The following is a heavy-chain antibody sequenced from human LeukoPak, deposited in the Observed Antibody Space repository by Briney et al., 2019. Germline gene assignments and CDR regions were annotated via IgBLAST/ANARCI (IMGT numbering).Heavy chain of an antibody. Sequence: SVKVSCKASGGTFSSYAISWVRQAPGQGLEWMGGIIPIFGTANYAQKFQGRVTITADESTSTAYMELSSLRSEDTAVYYCASTDCSSTSCYVGEYFQHWGQGTLVTVSP. J-gene: IGHJ1*01. CDR1: GGTFSSYA. CDR3: ASTDCSSTSCYVGEYFQH. V-gene: IGHV1-69*13. D-gene: IGHD2-2*01. CDR2: IIPIFGTA.